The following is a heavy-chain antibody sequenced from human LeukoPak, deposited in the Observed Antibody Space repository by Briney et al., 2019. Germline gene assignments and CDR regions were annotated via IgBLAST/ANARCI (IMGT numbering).Heavy chain of an antibody. CDR1: GASITGGSYY. CDR2: IYTSGVT. V-gene: IGHV4-61*02. J-gene: IGHJ4*02. CDR3: ARGLWDNGVRFDY. Sequence: SQTLSLTCTVSGASITGGSYYWTWIRQPAGKGLEWIGRIYTSGVTTYNPSLKSRVTISLDMSKNQISLKLTSMTAADTAVYYCARGLWDNGVRFDYWGPGTLVTVSS. D-gene: IGHD4-17*01.